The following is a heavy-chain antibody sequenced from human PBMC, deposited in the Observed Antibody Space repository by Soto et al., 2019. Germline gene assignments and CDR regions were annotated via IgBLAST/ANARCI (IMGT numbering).Heavy chain of an antibody. J-gene: IGHJ4*02. Sequence: QITLQESGPSVVKPTQTLTLTCSFSGFSFNDSGVAVGWVRQTPSKALEWLGLIYWRGTQRYGPSLDTRVTITKDSSKHQVVLTMSNVAPVHTGTYCCIHRVEGRRHFDYWGQVALVTVSS. CDR3: IHRVEGRRHFDY. D-gene: IGHD2-15*01. V-gene: IGHV2-5*05. CDR2: IYWRGTQ. CDR1: GFSFNDSGVA.